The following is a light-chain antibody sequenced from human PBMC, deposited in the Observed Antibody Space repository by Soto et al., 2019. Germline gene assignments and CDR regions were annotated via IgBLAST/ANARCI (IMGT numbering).Light chain of an antibody. J-gene: IGKJ2*01. CDR2: DAS. Sequence: EIVLTQSPGTLSLSPGERATLSCRASQSVGVSYLAWYQQKPGQAPRLLIYDASVRATGIPDRFSGSGSGTDFTLTISRLEPEDLAVYYCQVYGSSPRYTFGQGTKLEIK. CDR1: QSVGVSY. CDR3: QVYGSSPRYT. V-gene: IGKV3-20*01.